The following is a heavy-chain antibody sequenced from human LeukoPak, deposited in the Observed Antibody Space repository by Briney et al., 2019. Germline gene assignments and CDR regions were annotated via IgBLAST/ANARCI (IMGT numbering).Heavy chain of an antibody. CDR2: IRYDGNNK. CDR3: AKDRSGDYPTAFDY. D-gene: IGHD4-17*01. V-gene: IGHV3-30*02. CDR1: GFTFSTYG. Sequence: ESGGSLRLSCAASGFTFSTYGMHWVRQAPGKGLEWVAFIRYDGNNKYYADSVKGRFTISRDNSKNTLYLQMNSLRAEDTAVYYCAKDRSGDYPTAFDYWGQGTLVTVSS. J-gene: IGHJ4*02.